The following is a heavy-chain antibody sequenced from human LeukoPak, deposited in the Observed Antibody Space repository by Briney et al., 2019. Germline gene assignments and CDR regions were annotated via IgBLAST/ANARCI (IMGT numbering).Heavy chain of an antibody. CDR2: ISWDGGST. CDR1: GFTFDAYT. Sequence: PGGSLRLSCAASGFTFDAYTMYWVRQAPGKGLEWVSLISWDGGSTYYADSMEGRFTISRDNSKNSLYLQMDSLRTEDTALYYCARAREMATIDPGYFDYWGQGTLVTV. V-gene: IGHV3-43*01. D-gene: IGHD5-24*01. J-gene: IGHJ4*01. CDR3: ARAREMATIDPGYFDY.